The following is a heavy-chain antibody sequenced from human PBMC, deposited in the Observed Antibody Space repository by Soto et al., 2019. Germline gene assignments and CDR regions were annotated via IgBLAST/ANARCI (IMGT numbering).Heavy chain of an antibody. J-gene: IGHJ6*02. D-gene: IGHD5-18*01. CDR2: ISAHNGNT. Sequence: QVQLVQSGAEVKKPGASVKVSCKASGYTFTSYGISWVRQAPGQGLEWMGWISAHNGNTNYAQKLQGRVTMTADASRSTADMELRSLRSDDTVVYYCARDRGGIQLWTTYYYCGIDVWGQGTTVTVSS. CDR3: ARDRGGIQLWTTYYYCGIDV. CDR1: GYTFTSYG. V-gene: IGHV1-18*01.